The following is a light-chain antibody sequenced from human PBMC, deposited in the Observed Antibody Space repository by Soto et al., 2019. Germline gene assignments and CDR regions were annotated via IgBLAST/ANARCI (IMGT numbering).Light chain of an antibody. CDR2: DAS. J-gene: IGKJ4*01. Sequence: DIQLTQSPPSQSASVGDRVTITCQASQDINNYLNWYQQKPGKAPKLLSYDASTLETGVPSRFSGSGSGTDFTFTISSLQPEDFATYYCQQYDNLPLTFGGGTKVEIK. CDR3: QQYDNLPLT. V-gene: IGKV1-33*01. CDR1: QDINNY.